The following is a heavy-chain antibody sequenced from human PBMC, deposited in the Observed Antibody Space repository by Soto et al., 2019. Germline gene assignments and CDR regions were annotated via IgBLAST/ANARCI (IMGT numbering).Heavy chain of an antibody. CDR3: VTDGRTRLDN. Sequence: PGGSLRLSCAASGFIFSTFAMYWVRRAPGKGLEWVSSIRQSGDRSSYADSAKGRFTISRDNSKNTLYLQMNGLRLDDTAVYYCVTDGRTRLDNWGPGTLVTVSS. CDR2: IRQSGDRS. D-gene: IGHD3-22*01. V-gene: IGHV3-23*01. J-gene: IGHJ4*02. CDR1: GFIFSTFA.